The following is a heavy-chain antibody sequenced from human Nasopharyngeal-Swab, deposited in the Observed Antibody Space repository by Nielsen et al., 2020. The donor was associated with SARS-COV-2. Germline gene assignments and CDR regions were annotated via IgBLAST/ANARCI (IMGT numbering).Heavy chain of an antibody. CDR2: INHSGST. D-gene: IGHD3-3*01. J-gene: IGHJ6*03. Sequence: WIRQPPGKGLEWIGEINHSGSTNYNPSLKSRVTISVDPSKNQFSLKLSSVTAADTAVYYCARAIFGVVIISNYYYMDVWGKGTTVTVSS. V-gene: IGHV4-34*01. CDR3: ARAIFGVVIISNYYYMDV.